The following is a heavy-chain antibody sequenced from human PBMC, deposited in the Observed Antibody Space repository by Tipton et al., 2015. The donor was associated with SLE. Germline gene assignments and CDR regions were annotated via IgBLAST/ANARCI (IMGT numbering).Heavy chain of an antibody. J-gene: IGHJ4*02. CDR2: ISSSSSYI. CDR1: GFTFSSYS. D-gene: IGHD3-3*01. Sequence: SLRLSCAASGFTFSSYSMNWVRQAPGKGLEWVSSISSSSSYIYYADSVKGRFTISRDNAKNSLYLQMNSLRAEDTAVYYCARGGVYDFWSGYYPFDYWGQGTLVTVSS. V-gene: IGHV3-21*01. CDR3: ARGGVYDFWSGYYPFDY.